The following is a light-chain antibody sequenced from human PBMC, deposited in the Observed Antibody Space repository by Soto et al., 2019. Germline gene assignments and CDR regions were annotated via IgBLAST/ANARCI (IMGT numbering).Light chain of an antibody. CDR2: DAS. CDR3: QQRVNWPTAT. V-gene: IGKV3-11*01. CDR1: QNVDRY. J-gene: IGKJ4*01. Sequence: EIVLRQSPATLSLSPGDTATLSCRASQNVDRYLAWHQQKPGQAPRLLIYDASNRATGIPDRFSGSGSGTDFTLTISRLQPEDFAVYYCQQRVNWPTATFGGGTMVEIK.